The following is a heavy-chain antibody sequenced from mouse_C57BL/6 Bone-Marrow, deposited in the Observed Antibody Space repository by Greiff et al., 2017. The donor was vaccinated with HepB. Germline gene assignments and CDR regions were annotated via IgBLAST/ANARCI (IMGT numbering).Heavy chain of an antibody. V-gene: IGHV5-4*01. J-gene: IGHJ2*01. Sequence: EVKLQEPGGGLVKPGGSLKLSCAASGFTFSSYAMSWVRQTPEKRLEWVATISDGGSYTYYPDNVKGRFTISRDNAKNNLYLQMSHLKSEDTAMYYCARDFDYWGQGTTLTVSS. CDR1: GFTFSSYA. CDR2: ISDGGSYT. CDR3: ARDFDY.